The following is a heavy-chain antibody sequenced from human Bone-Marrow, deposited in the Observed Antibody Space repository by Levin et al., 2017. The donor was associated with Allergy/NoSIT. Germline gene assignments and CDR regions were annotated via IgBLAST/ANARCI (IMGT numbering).Heavy chain of an antibody. J-gene: IGHJ6*02. Sequence: GASVKVSCAASGFTFSNSSMNWVRQAPGKGLEWVSYISDSSSSIFYADSVKGRFTISRDNAKNSLFLQMNSLRDEDTAVYYCARDCPHLSYSSTWYYYYGMDVWGLGTTVTVSS. CDR2: ISDSSSSI. V-gene: IGHV3-48*02. D-gene: IGHD6-13*01. CDR1: GFTFSNSS. CDR3: ARDCPHLSYSSTWYYYYGMDV.